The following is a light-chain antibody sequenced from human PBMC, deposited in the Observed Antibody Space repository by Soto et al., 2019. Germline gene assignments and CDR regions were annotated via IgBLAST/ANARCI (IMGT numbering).Light chain of an antibody. J-gene: IGKJ4*01. V-gene: IGKV3-15*01. CDR2: GAS. Sequence: EIVMTQSPATLSVSPGERATLSCRASQSVSSNLAWYQQNPGQAPRLLIYGASTRATGIPARVSGSGSGTEFILTISSLQSEDFAVYYCQQYHKWPLTFGGGTKVEV. CDR3: QQYHKWPLT. CDR1: QSVSSN.